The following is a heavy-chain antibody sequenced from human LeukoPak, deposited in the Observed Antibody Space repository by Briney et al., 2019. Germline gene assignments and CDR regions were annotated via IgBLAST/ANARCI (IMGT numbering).Heavy chain of an antibody. D-gene: IGHD6-13*01. J-gene: IGHJ6*03. CDR1: GGSFSGYY. CDR3: ARVVAAAAGTGGYHYYYMDV. CDR2: INHSGST. Sequence: SETLSLTCAVYGGSFSGYYWSWIRQPPGKGLEWIGEINHSGSTNYNPSLKSRVTISVDTSKNQFSLKLSSVTAADTAVYYCARVVAAAAGTGGYHYYYMDVWGKGTTVTVSS. V-gene: IGHV4-34*01.